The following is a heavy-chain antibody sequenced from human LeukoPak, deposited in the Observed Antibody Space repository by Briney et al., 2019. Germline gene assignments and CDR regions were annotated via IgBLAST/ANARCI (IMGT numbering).Heavy chain of an antibody. CDR3: ARSQAVAGPLGYFDY. D-gene: IGHD6-19*01. Sequence: GASVTVSCKASGYTFTSYGISWVRQAPGQGLEWMGWVSAYNGNTNYAQKLQGRVTMTTDTFPSTAYMELRSLRSDDTAVYYCARSQAVAGPLGYFDYWGQGTVVRVSS. J-gene: IGHJ4*02. CDR2: VSAYNGNT. CDR1: GYTFTSYG. V-gene: IGHV1-18*01.